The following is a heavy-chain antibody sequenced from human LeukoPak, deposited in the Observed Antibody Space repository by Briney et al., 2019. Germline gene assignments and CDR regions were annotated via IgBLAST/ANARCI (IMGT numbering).Heavy chain of an antibody. CDR3: ARKGSSSCFDY. Sequence: GASVKLSCKASGYTFISYQMHWVRQAPGQGLEWMGIINPTGGSTSHAQKFQGRVTMTRDTSTSTVYMELSSLRSEDTAVYYCARKGSSSCFDYWGQGTLVTVSS. D-gene: IGHD6-6*01. CDR2: INPTGGST. V-gene: IGHV1-46*01. J-gene: IGHJ4*02. CDR1: GYTFISYQ.